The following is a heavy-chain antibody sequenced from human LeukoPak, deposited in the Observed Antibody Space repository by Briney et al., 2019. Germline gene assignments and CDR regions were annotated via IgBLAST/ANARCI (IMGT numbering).Heavy chain of an antibody. CDR2: ISSSSSYI. V-gene: IGHV3-21*01. J-gene: IGHJ3*02. D-gene: IGHD2-2*01. CDR3: ARYCSSTSCYDDAFDI. Sequence: GGSLRLSCAASGFTFSSYSMNWVGQAPGRGLEWVSSISSSSSYIYYADSVKGRFTISRDNAKNSLYLQMNSLRAEDTAVYYCARYCSSTSCYDDAFDIWGQGTMVTVSS. CDR1: GFTFSSYS.